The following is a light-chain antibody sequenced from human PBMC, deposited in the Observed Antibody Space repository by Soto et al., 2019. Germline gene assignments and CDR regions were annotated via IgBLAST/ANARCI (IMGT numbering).Light chain of an antibody. V-gene: IGKV3D-20*02. Sequence: EIVLTQSPGTLSLSPGERATLSCRASQSLSSSQLAWYQQKPGQAPRLPIHDASNRATGIPARFSGSGSGTDFTLTISSLEPEDFAVYYCQQRSNWPITFGQGTRLEIK. CDR2: DAS. CDR1: QSLSSSQ. CDR3: QQRSNWPIT. J-gene: IGKJ5*01.